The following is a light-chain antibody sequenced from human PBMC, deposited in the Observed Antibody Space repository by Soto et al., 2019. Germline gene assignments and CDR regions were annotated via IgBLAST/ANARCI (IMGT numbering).Light chain of an antibody. V-gene: IGKV3-15*01. Sequence: EIVMTQSPATLSVSPGERATLSCRASQSVSSNLAWYQQKRGQAPRLLIYGASTRATGIPARFSGSGSGTEFTLTISSLQSEDFAVYYCQQYNNWPLLTFGGGTKVESK. CDR1: QSVSSN. CDR3: QQYNNWPLLT. CDR2: GAS. J-gene: IGKJ4*01.